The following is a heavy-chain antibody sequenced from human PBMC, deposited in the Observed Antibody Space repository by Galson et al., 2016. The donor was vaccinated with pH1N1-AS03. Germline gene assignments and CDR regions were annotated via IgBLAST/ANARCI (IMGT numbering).Heavy chain of an antibody. D-gene: IGHD3-3*01. V-gene: IGHV1-3*01. CDR2: INVGSGNT. Sequence: SVKVSCKASGHNFTNYAIHWVRQAPGQRLEWMGWINVGSGNTKYSQKFQGRVTMTRDTSASTAYMELSSLTSDDTSVYYCERGFLEAVIDYWGQGSLVTVSS. CDR1: GHNFTNYA. CDR3: ERGFLEAVIDY. J-gene: IGHJ4*02.